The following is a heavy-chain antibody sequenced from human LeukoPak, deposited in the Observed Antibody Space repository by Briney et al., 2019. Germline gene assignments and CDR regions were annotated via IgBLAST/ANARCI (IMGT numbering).Heavy chain of an antibody. D-gene: IGHD3-10*01. CDR1: GFTFSSYA. CDR2: ISGSGGST. V-gene: IGHV3-23*01. Sequence: GGSLRLSCAASGFTFSSYAMSWVRQAPGKGLEWVSAISGSGGSTYYADSVKGRFTISRDNSKNTLCLQMNSLRAEDTAVYYCAKSGAWFGELFRAFDIWGQGTMVTVSS. CDR3: AKSGAWFGELFRAFDI. J-gene: IGHJ3*02.